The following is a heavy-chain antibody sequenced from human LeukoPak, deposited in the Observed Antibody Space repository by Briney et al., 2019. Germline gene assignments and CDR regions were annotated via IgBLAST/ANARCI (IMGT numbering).Heavy chain of an antibody. Sequence: ASVKVSCKASGYTFTSYDISWVRQAPGQGLEWMGWISAYNGNANYAQKLQGRVTMTTDTSTSTAYMELRSLRSDDTAVYYCALEIYYYGSGSYRPPYYYGMDVWGQGTTVTVSS. D-gene: IGHD3-10*01. CDR3: ALEIYYYGSGSYRPPYYYGMDV. V-gene: IGHV1-18*01. CDR2: ISAYNGNA. J-gene: IGHJ6*02. CDR1: GYTFTSYD.